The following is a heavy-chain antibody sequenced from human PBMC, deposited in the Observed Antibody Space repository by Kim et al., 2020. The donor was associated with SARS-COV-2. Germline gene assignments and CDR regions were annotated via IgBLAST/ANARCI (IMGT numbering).Heavy chain of an antibody. D-gene: IGHD3-22*01. CDR3: ARAPREPYYYDSSGYSPPLFKD. Sequence: GGSLRLSCAASGFTVSSNYMSWVRQAPGKGLEWVSVIYSGGSTYYADSVKGRFTISRDNSKNTLYLQMNSLRAEDTTVYYCARAPREPYYYDSSGYSPPLFKDWGQGTLVTVSS. CDR2: IYSGGST. J-gene: IGHJ4*02. V-gene: IGHV3-53*01. CDR1: GFTVSSNY.